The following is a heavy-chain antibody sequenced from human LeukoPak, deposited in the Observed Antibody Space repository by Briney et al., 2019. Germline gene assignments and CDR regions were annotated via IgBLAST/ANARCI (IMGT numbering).Heavy chain of an antibody. Sequence: SETLSLTCAVYGGSFGGYYWSWIRQPPGKGLEWIGEINDSGSTNYNPSLKSRVTISVDTSKNQFSLKLRSVTAADAAVYYCARRGVVVYYYYYYMDVWGKGTTATISS. J-gene: IGHJ6*03. CDR1: GGSFGGYY. CDR3: ARRGVVVYYYYYYMDV. V-gene: IGHV4-34*01. D-gene: IGHD3-3*01. CDR2: INDSGST.